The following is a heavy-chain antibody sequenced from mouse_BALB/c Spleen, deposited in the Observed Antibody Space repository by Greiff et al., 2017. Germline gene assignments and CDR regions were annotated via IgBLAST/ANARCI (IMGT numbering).Heavy chain of an antibody. Sequence: VKLVESGPELVKPGASVRISCKASGYTFTSYYIHWVKQRPGQGLEWIGWIYPGNVNTKYNEKFKGKATLTADKSSSTAYMQLSSLTSEDSAVYFCAIGNYEGYYYAMDYWGQGTSVTVSS. CDR1: GYTFTSYY. CDR2: IYPGNVNT. V-gene: IGHV1S56*01. J-gene: IGHJ4*01. CDR3: AIGNYEGYYYAMDY. D-gene: IGHD2-1*01.